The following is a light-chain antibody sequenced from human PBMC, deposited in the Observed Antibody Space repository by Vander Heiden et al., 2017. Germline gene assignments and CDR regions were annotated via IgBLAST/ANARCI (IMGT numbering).Light chain of an antibody. J-gene: IGKJ3*01. Sequence: IVLTQSQANLSLSPGDRATLSCRASRSVYSYLAWYQQKPGQAPRLLIYDASNRAAGIPARFSGSGSGTDCPLTSSSLEPKDFAGYSGQQRSNWHPFTFGPGTKVDIK. CDR3: QQRSNWHPFT. CDR2: DAS. CDR1: RSVYSY. V-gene: IGKV3-11*01.